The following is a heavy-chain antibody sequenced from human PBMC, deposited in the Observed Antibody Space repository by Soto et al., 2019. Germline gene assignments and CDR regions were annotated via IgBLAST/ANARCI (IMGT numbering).Heavy chain of an antibody. Sequence: GGSLRLSCAASGFTFSSYAMSWVRQAPGKGLEWVSAISGSGGSTYYADSVKGRFTISRDNSKNTLYLQMNSLRAEDTAVYYCAKDWTSSGWYGGAEYFQHWGQGTLVTVSS. J-gene: IGHJ1*01. V-gene: IGHV3-23*01. D-gene: IGHD6-19*01. CDR1: GFTFSSYA. CDR3: AKDWTSSGWYGGAEYFQH. CDR2: ISGSGGST.